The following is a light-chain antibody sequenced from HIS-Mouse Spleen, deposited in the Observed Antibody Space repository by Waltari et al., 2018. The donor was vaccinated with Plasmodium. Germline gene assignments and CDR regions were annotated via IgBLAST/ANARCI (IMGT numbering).Light chain of an antibody. V-gene: IGKV3-15*01. J-gene: IGKJ3*01. Sequence: EIVMTKSPATLSVSPGERATLSCRASQRVSSNLAWSQQKPGQAPRPLISGASTRATGIPARFSGSGSGTEFTLTISSLQSEDFAVYYCQQYNNWSFTFGPGTKVDIK. CDR1: QRVSSN. CDR2: GAS. CDR3: QQYNNWSFT.